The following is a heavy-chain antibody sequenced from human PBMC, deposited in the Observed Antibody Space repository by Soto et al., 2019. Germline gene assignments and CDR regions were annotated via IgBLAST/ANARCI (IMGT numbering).Heavy chain of an antibody. CDR2: INAGNGNT. V-gene: IGHV1-3*01. Sequence: ASVKVSCKSSGYTFTSYAMHWVRQAPGQRLEWMGWINAGNGNTKYSQKFQGRVTITRDTSASTAYMELSSLRCEDTAVYYCGRATRPAASPYDYYCDVIYVCARGSSVPVSS. CDR3: GRATRPAASPYDYYCDVIYV. J-gene: IGHJ6*02. CDR1: GYTFTSYA. D-gene: IGHD2-15*01.